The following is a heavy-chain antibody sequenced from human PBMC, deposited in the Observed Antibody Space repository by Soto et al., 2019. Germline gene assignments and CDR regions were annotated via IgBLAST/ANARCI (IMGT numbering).Heavy chain of an antibody. CDR1: EFSFSTYN. CDR3: VRDPAADGHYGMDV. Sequence: GGSLRLSCVASEFSFSTYNMNWVRQAPGKGLEWVSFISSTSSHIHYADSVKGRFTISRDNAKNSLYLQMNSLRAEDTAVYYCVRDPAADGHYGMDVWGQGTTVTVSS. V-gene: IGHV3-21*01. J-gene: IGHJ6*02. D-gene: IGHD6-13*01. CDR2: ISSTSSHI.